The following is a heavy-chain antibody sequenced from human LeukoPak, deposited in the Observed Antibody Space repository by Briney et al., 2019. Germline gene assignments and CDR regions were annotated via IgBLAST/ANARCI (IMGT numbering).Heavy chain of an antibody. J-gene: IGHJ6*03. CDR1: GGSISSYY. CDR2: IYYSGST. Sequence: SETLSLTCTVSGGSISSYYRSWIRQPPGKGLEWIGNIYYSGSTNYNPSLKSRVTISVDTTKNQFSLKLSSVTAADTAVYYCARETSQKGAHYMDVWGKGTTVTISS. D-gene: IGHD3-16*01. V-gene: IGHV4-59*01. CDR3: ARETSQKGAHYMDV.